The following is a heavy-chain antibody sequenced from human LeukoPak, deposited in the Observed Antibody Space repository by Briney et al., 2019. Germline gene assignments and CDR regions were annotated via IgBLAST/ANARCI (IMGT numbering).Heavy chain of an antibody. V-gene: IGHV1-8*01. Sequence: WASVKVSCKASGYTFIRYDINSVGQATGQGLEWMGWMNPNSGNTGYAQKFQGRVTMTRSTSINTAYMELNSLTSEDTAVYYCARSSVGARRRIDYWGQGTLVTVSS. J-gene: IGHJ4*02. CDR3: ARSSVGARRRIDY. D-gene: IGHD1-26*01. CDR1: GYTFIRYD. CDR2: MNPNSGNT.